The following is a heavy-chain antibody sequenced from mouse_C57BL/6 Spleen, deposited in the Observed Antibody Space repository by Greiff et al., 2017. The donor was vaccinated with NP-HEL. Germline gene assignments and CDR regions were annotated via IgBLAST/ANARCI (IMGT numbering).Heavy chain of an antibody. D-gene: IGHD2-5*01. V-gene: IGHV5-4*01. CDR2: ISDGGSYT. CDR1: GFTFSSYA. Sequence: DVHLVESGGGLVKPGGSLKLSCAASGFTFSSYAMSWVRQTPEKRLEWVATISDGGSYTYYPDNVKGRFTISRDNAKNNLYLQMSHLKSEDTAMYYCASAYYSNYAFAYWGQGTLVTVSA. CDR3: ASAYYSNYAFAY. J-gene: IGHJ3*01.